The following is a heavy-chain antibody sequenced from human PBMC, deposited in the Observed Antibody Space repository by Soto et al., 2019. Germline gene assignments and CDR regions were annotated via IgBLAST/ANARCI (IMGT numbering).Heavy chain of an antibody. CDR3: AMSRINMIRGVFYYGLDV. J-gene: IGHJ6*02. CDR1: GYTFTKYD. V-gene: IGHV1-8*01. D-gene: IGHD3-10*01. Sequence: QEQLEQSGAEVKKPGASVKVSCKASGYTFTKYDFNWVRQATGQGLEWMGWVNPISGNTETAQNFQGRVSLTMNTSTSTAFMELSSLRSGDTAVYYCAMSRINMIRGVFYYGLDVWGHGTTLTVSS. CDR2: VNPISGNT.